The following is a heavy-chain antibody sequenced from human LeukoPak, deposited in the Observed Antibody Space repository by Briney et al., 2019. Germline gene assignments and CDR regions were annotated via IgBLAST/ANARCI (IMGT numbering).Heavy chain of an antibody. CDR2: ISDYNGNS. Sequence: AAVKVSCKASGYTFTSYGISWVRQAPGQGLEWMGWISDYNGNSNYAQKLQGRVTMTTDTSTSTAYMELRSLRSDDTAVYYCAGVSAAAAYNWFDPWGQGTLVT. CDR3: AGVSAAAAYNWFDP. CDR1: GYTFTSYG. V-gene: IGHV1-18*01. D-gene: IGHD6-13*01. J-gene: IGHJ5*02.